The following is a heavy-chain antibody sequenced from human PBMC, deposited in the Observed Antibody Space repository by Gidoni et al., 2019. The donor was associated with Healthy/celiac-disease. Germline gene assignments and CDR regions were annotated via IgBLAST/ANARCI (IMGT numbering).Heavy chain of an antibody. CDR3: AARAF. CDR2: ISWNSGSI. CDR1: GFTFDDYA. J-gene: IGHJ3*01. Sequence: DVQLAESGGGLVHPGRSLRLSCAASGFTFDDYAMHWVRQAPGKGLEWVSGISWNSGSIGYADSVKGRFTISRDNAKNSLYLQMNSLRAEDTALYYCAARAFWGQGTMVTVSS. V-gene: IGHV3-9*01. D-gene: IGHD6-6*01.